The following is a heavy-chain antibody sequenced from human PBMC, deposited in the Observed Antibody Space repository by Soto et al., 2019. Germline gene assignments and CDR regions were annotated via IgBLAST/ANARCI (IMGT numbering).Heavy chain of an antibody. D-gene: IGHD3-22*01. CDR3: ARGLGHPSGYDFDY. CDR2: ISSNGGST. V-gene: IGHV3-64*02. CDR1: GFTFSSYA. Sequence: GGSLRLSCAASGFTFSSYAMHWVRQAPGKGLEYVSAISSNGGSTYYADSVKGRFTISRDNSKNTLYLQMGSLRAEDMAVYYCARGLGHPSGYDFDYWGQGTLVTVSS. J-gene: IGHJ4*02.